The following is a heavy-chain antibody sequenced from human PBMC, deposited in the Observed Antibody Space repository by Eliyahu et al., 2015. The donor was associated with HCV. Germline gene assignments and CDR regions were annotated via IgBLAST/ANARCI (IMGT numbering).Heavy chain of an antibody. Sequence: QVQLQESGPGLVKPSETLSLXCTVSGGXISSYYWSWIRQPPGKGLEXIGYMHYXGSTNYNPSLKSRVTISIDTSKNQFSLKLSSVTAADTAXYYCASGGGGIAVAGTGGWFDPWGQGTLVTVSS. CDR1: GGXISSYY. CDR3: ASGGGGIAVAGTGGWFDP. D-gene: IGHD6-19*01. J-gene: IGHJ5*02. CDR2: MHYXGST. V-gene: IGHV4-59*01.